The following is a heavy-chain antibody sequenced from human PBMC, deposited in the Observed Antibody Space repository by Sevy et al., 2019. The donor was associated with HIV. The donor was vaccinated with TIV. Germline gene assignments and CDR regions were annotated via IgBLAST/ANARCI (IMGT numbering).Heavy chain of an antibody. CDR2: ISYDGSNK. D-gene: IGHD2-15*01. V-gene: IGHV3-30-3*01. CDR3: ARDRGGLYRSDAFDI. CDR1: GFTFSSYA. Sequence: GRSLRLSCAASGFTFSSYAMHWVRQAPGKGLEWVAVISYDGSNKYYTDSVKGRFTISRDNSKNTLYLQMNSLRAEDTAVYYCARDRGGLYRSDAFDIWGQGTMVTVSS. J-gene: IGHJ3*02.